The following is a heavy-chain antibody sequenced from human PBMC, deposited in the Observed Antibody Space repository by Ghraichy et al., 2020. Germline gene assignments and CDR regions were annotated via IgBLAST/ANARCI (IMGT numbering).Heavy chain of an antibody. D-gene: IGHD3-3*01. J-gene: IGHJ6*02. Sequence: GSLRLSCTVSGGSISSYYWSWIRQPAGKGLEWIGRIYISGSTNYNPSLKSRVTMSVDTSKNQFSLKLSSVTAADTAVYYCASTYYDFWSDSSGYGMDVWGQGTTVTVSS. CDR1: GGSISSYY. CDR3: ASTYYDFWSDSSGYGMDV. CDR2: IYISGST. V-gene: IGHV4-4*07.